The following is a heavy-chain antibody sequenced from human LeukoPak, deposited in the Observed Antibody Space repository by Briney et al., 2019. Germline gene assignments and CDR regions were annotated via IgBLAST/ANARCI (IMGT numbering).Heavy chain of an antibody. CDR1: GFTFSSYE. Sequence: QSGGSLRLSCAASGFTFSSYEMNWVRQAPGKGLEWVSYISSSGSTIYYADSVKGRFTISRDNAKNSLYLQMNSLRAEDTAFYYCARDPNSLVRGVIQAYFDSWGQGTLVTVSA. D-gene: IGHD3-10*01. CDR3: ARDPNSLVRGVIQAYFDS. CDR2: ISSSGSTI. V-gene: IGHV3-48*03. J-gene: IGHJ4*02.